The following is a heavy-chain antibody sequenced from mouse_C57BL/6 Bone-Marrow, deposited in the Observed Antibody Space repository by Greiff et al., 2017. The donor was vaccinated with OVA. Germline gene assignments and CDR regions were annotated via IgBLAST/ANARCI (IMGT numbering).Heavy chain of an antibody. CDR1: GFTFSDYG. D-gene: IGHD4-1*01. Sequence: EVKLMESGGGLVKPGGSLKLSCAASGFTFSDYGMHWVRQAPEKGLEWVAYISSGSSTIYYADTVKGRFTISRDNAKNTLFLQMTSLRSEDTAMYYCASRTGTHFDYWGQGTTLTVSS. J-gene: IGHJ2*01. CDR2: ISSGSSTI. V-gene: IGHV5-17*01. CDR3: ASRTGTHFDY.